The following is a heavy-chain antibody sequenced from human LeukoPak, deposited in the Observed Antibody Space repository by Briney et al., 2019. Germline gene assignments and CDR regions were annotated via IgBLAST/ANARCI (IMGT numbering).Heavy chain of an antibody. CDR2: MYYSGST. CDR3: ARDGAKYYYGSGSGNWFDP. CDR1: GGSISSSSHY. J-gene: IGHJ5*02. V-gene: IGHV4-39*07. Sequence: SETLSLTCTVSGGSISSSSHYWGWIRQPPGKGLEWIGSMYYSGSTYYNPSLKSRVTISVDTSKNQFSLKLNSVTAADTAVYYCARDGAKYYYGSGSGNWFDPWGQGTLVTVSS. D-gene: IGHD3-10*01.